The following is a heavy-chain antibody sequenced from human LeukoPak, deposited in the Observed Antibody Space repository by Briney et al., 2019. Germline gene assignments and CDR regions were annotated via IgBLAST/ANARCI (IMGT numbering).Heavy chain of an antibody. D-gene: IGHD3-22*01. J-gene: IGHJ4*02. CDR2: IYYSGST. CDR1: GGSMSSYY. CDR3: ARGRSYYDSTGYAY. Sequence: PSETLSLTCTVSGGSMSSYYWSWIRQPPGKGQEWIGYIYYSGSTNYNPSLKSRVTISVDTSKNQFSLKLTSVSAADTAVYYCARGRSYYDSTGYAYWGQGTQVTVSS. V-gene: IGHV4-59*12.